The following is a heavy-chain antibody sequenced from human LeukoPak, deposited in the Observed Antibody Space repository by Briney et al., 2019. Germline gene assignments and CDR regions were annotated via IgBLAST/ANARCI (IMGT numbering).Heavy chain of an antibody. CDR2: ISSSSSYI. D-gene: IGHD2-21*02. Sequence: GGSLRLSCAASGFTFSSYSMNWVHQAPGKGLEWVSSISSSSSYIYYADSVKGRFTISRDNAKNSLYLQMNSLRAEDTAVYYCARDQRQQKVVTADGDYWGQGTLVTVSS. J-gene: IGHJ4*02. CDR1: GFTFSSYS. CDR3: ARDQRQQKVVTADGDY. V-gene: IGHV3-21*01.